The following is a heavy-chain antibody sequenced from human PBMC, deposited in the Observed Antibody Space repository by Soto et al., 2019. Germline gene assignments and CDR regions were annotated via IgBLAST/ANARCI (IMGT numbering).Heavy chain of an antibody. V-gene: IGHV1-69*13. CDR1: GGTFSSYP. CDR2: SIPFFGST. CDR3: ASRPVMEVAQYGNWFDP. J-gene: IGHJ5*02. Sequence: SVKVSCKASGGTFSSYPINWVRQAPGQGLEWMGGSIPFFGSTHSAQKFQGRLTITADESTGTTYMELSSLRADDTAVYYCASRPVMEVAQYGNWFDPWGQGTLVTVSS. D-gene: IGHD2-15*01.